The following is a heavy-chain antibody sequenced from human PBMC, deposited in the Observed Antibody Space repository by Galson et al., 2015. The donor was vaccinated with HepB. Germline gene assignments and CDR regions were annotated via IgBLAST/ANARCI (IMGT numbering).Heavy chain of an antibody. D-gene: IGHD6-19*01. Sequence: SLRLSCAASGFSFSNYGMNWVRQAPGKGLEWVSSISAHGGSIFYGDAVKDRSTTSRDNAKNTLNQEMDNVRGEDTALYYCARDSGGSGWHELDYWGQGTLVTVS. V-gene: IGHV3-23*01. CDR3: ARDSGGSGWHELDY. J-gene: IGHJ4*02. CDR2: ISAHGGSI. CDR1: GFSFSNYG.